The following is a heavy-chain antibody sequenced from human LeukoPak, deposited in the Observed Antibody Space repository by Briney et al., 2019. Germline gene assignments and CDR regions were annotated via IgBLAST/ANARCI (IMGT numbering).Heavy chain of an antibody. Sequence: PSETLSLTCSVSGDSISHGTYYWSWIRQPAGQGLEWIGRIYTTGVTNYNHSLKTRVTISVDPSLNQFSLNLTSVTAADTAVYYCAREFLASRRNWVDPWGQGTLVTVSS. CDR3: AREFLASRRNWVDP. CDR2: IYTTGVT. D-gene: IGHD6-6*01. CDR1: GDSISHGTYY. V-gene: IGHV4-61*02. J-gene: IGHJ5*02.